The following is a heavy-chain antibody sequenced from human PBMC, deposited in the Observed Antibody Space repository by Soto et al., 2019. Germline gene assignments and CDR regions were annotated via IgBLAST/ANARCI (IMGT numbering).Heavy chain of an antibody. CDR3: ARAPLKRGYFDY. V-gene: IGHV4-59*01. D-gene: IGHD3-10*01. Sequence: SETLSLTCTVSGGSISSYYWSWIRQPPGKGLEWIGYIYYSGSTNYNPSLKSRVTISVDTSKNQFSLKLSSVTAADTAVYYCARAPLKRGYFDYWGQGTLVTVSS. J-gene: IGHJ4*02. CDR1: GGSISSYY. CDR2: IYYSGST.